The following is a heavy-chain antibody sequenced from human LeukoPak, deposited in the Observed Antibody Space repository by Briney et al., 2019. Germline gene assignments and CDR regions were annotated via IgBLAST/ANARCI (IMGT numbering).Heavy chain of an antibody. CDR2: ISSSSSTI. V-gene: IGHV3-48*01. D-gene: IGHD5-24*01. CDR1: GFTFSSYS. Sequence: PGGSLRLSCAASGFTFSSYSMNWVRQAPGKGLEWVSYISSSSSTIYYADSVKGRFTISRDNAKNSLYLQKNSLRAEDTAVYYCARGEVEMATILDYWGQGTLVTVSS. CDR3: ARGEVEMATILDY. J-gene: IGHJ4*02.